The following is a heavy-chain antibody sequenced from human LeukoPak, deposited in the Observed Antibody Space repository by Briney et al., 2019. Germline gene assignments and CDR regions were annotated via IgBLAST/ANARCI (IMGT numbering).Heavy chain of an antibody. J-gene: IGHJ5*02. CDR2: MNPNSGNT. CDR1: GYTFTSDD. CDR3: ARGIKRSHRGRNWFDP. Sequence: ASVKVSCKASGYTFTSDDINWVRQATGQGLEWMGWMNPNSGNTGYAQKFQGRVTMTRNTSISTAYMELSSLRSEDTAVYYCARGIKRSHRGRNWFDPWGQGTLVNLSS. D-gene: IGHD3-16*01. V-gene: IGHV1-8*01.